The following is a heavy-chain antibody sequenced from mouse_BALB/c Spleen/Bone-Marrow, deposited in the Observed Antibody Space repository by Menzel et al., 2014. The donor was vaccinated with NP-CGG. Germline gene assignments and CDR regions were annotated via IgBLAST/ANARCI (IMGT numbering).Heavy chain of an antibody. V-gene: IGHV14-4*02. CDR1: GFNIIDYY. Sequence: AQLKESGAELVRSGASVKLSCTASGFNIIDYYMHWVKQRLEQGLEWIGWIVPENGDPEYPPKFQGKATLTADTSTNTAYLQLSSLTSEDTAVYYCNANWDYWAQGPTLTVPS. J-gene: IGHJ2*01. CDR3: NANWDY. CDR2: IVPENGDP. D-gene: IGHD4-1*01.